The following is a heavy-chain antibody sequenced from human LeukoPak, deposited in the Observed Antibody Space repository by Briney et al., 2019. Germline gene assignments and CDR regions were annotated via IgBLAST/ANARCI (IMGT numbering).Heavy chain of an antibody. CDR2: ISSSSSYI. V-gene: IGHV3-21*01. CDR3: ARDKWLDPYTRIMEPRENDSGY. J-gene: IGHJ4*02. D-gene: IGHD3-22*01. Sequence: GGSLRLSCAASGFTFSSYSMNWVRQAPGKGLEWVSSISSSSSYIYYADSVKGRFTISRDNAKNSLYLQMNSLRAEDTAVYYCARDKWLDPYTRIMEPRENDSGYWGQGTLVTVSS. CDR1: GFTFSSYS.